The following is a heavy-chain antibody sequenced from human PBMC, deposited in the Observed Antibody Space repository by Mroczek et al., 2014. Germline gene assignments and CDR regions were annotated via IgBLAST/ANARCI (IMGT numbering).Heavy chain of an antibody. D-gene: IGHD6-19*01. CDR1: GFTFSSYG. CDR3: ARGLFRYSSGWPYPPYYYYYGMDV. V-gene: IGHV3-33*01. J-gene: IGHJ6*02. Sequence: VQLVESGGGVVQPGRSLRLSCAASGFTFSSYGMHWVRQAPGKGLEWVAVIWYDGSNKYYADSVKGRFTISRDNSKNTLYLQMNSLRAEDTAVYYCARGLFRYSSGWPYPPYYYYYGMDVWGQGTTVTVSS. CDR2: IWYDGSNK.